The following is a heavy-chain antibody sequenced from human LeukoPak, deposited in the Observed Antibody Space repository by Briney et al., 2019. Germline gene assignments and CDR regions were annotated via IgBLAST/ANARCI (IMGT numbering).Heavy chain of an antibody. Sequence: PGGSLRLSCTASGFTFGDYAMSWVRQAPGKGLEWVSAISGSGGSTYYADSVKGRFTISRDNSKNTLYLQMNSLRAEDTAVYYCAKDYGATTRGYFDYWGQGTLVTVSS. CDR1: GFTFGDYA. J-gene: IGHJ4*02. CDR3: AKDYGATTRGYFDY. CDR2: ISGSGGST. V-gene: IGHV3-23*01. D-gene: IGHD4-17*01.